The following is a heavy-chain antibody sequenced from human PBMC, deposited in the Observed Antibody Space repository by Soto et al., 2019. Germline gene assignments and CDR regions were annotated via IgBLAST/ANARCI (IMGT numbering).Heavy chain of an antibody. J-gene: IGHJ4*02. Sequence: QVQLVQSGAEVKKPGSSVKVSCKASGDTFRSYAISWVRQAPGQGLEWMGGIIPIFATANYAQKFQDRVTITADESTNTAYMDLSSLRSEDTAGYYCARGVSTGITDYFDYWGQGTLVTVSS. CDR3: ARGVSTGITDYFDY. CDR1: GDTFRSYA. D-gene: IGHD1-7*01. CDR2: IIPIFATA. V-gene: IGHV1-69*01.